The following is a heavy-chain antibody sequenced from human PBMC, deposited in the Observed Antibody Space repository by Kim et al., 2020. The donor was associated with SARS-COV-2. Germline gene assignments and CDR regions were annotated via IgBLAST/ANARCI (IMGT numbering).Heavy chain of an antibody. CDR2: IYYSGST. V-gene: IGHV4-39*01. J-gene: IGHJ5*02. Sequence: SETLSLTCTVSGGSISSSSYYWGWIRQPPGKGLEWIGSIYYSGSTYYNPSLKSRVTISVDTSKNQFSLKLSSVTAADTAVYYCARRGGCSGGSCYSGWFDPWGQGTLVTVSS. CDR1: GGSISSSSYY. D-gene: IGHD2-15*01. CDR3: ARRGGCSGGSCYSGWFDP.